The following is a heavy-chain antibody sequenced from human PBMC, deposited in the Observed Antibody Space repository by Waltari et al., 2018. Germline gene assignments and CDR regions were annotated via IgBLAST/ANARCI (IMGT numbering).Heavy chain of an antibody. J-gene: IGHJ4*02. CDR3: ARYLLGTNDY. V-gene: IGHV3-53*01. Sequence: EVQLVESGGALIQPGGSLRLSCAVSGFTVGNSYMSWVRQTPVKGLEWISVIYSAGTTYYEASVRGRFTISRDKSKTTLYLQMNSLRAEDTALYFCARYLLGTNDYWGQGTQVTVST. CDR2: IYSAGTT. D-gene: IGHD7-27*01. CDR1: GFTVGNSY.